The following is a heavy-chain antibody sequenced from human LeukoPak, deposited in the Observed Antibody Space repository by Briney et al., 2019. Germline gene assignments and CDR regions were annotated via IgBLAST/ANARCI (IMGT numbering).Heavy chain of an antibody. Sequence: PSQTLSLTCAVSGGSVSSGGYSWSWIRQPPGKGLEWIGYIYHGGSTYYSPSLKSRVTISVDTSKNQFSLKLSSVTAADTAVYCCARGVFRGWFGELLPNYFDYWGQGTLVTVSS. V-gene: IGHV4-30-2*01. D-gene: IGHD3-10*01. CDR1: GGSVSSGGYS. CDR2: IYHGGST. J-gene: IGHJ4*02. CDR3: ARGVFRGWFGELLPNYFDY.